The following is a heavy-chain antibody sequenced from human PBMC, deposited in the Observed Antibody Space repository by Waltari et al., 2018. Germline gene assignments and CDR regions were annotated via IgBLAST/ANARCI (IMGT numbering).Heavy chain of an antibody. CDR3: AITGRGNHYDSSDFQY. CDR1: GFSFTSYA. CDR2: IISSGGST. Sequence: EVQLLGSGGASVQPGGSLRLSCAASGFSFTSYALVWVRQAPGKGLEWVSIISSGGSTYYADSVKGRFTVSRDNSKNTLYLEMHSLRTEDTAVYYCAITGRGNHYDSSDFQYWGQGTLVTVSS. J-gene: IGHJ1*01. V-gene: IGHV3-23*03. D-gene: IGHD3-22*01.